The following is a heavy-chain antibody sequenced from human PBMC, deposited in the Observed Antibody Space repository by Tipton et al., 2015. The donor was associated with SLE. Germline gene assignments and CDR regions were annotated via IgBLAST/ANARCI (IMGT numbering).Heavy chain of an antibody. V-gene: IGHV3-23*01. CDR2: ISGGIITT. CDR1: GFNFWTSS. J-gene: IGHJ4*02. CDR3: AKERSPDYFDY. Sequence: GSLRLSCAASGFNFWTSSMSWVRQAPGKGLEWVSAISGGIITTDYADSVKGRFTISRDNSKNTLYLQMNSLRADDTAMYYCAKERSPDYFDYWGQGTLVTVSS.